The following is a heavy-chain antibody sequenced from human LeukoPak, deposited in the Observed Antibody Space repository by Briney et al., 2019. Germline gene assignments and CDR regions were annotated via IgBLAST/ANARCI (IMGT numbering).Heavy chain of an antibody. V-gene: IGHV1-8*01. D-gene: IGHD3-10*01. CDR2: MNPNSGNT. Sequence: ASVKVSCKASGYTFTSYDTSWVRQATGQGLEWMGWMNPNSGNTGYAQRFQGRVTMTRNTSISTAYMELSSLRSEDTAVYYCARGYGSGSYLYFDYWGQGTLVTVSS. J-gene: IGHJ4*02. CDR1: GYTFTSYD. CDR3: ARGYGSGSYLYFDY.